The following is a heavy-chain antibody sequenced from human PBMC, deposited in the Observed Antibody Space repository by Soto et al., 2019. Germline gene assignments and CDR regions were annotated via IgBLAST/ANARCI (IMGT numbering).Heavy chain of an antibody. CDR1: GYTLTELS. CDR3: ATGHHIVGATPFDY. J-gene: IGHJ4*02. D-gene: IGHD1-26*01. CDR2: FDPEDGET. V-gene: IGHV1-24*01. Sequence: QVQLVQSGAEVKKPGASVKVYCKVSGYTLTELSMHWVRQAPGKGLEWMGGFDPEDGETIYAQMFQGRVTMTEDTSTDTAYMELSSLRSEDTAVYYCATGHHIVGATPFDYWGQGTLVTVSS.